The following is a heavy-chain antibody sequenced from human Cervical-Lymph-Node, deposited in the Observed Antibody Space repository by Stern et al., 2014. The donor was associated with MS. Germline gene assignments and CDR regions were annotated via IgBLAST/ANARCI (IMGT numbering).Heavy chain of an antibody. D-gene: IGHD3-22*01. CDR2: IYPGDSDT. CDR3: AITYYYDSRGAFDI. V-gene: IGHV5-51*03. CDR1: GYSFTSYW. J-gene: IGHJ3*02. Sequence: VQLVQSGAEVKKPGESLKISCKGSGYSFTSYWIGWVRQMHGKGLEWMGIIYPGDSDTKYRPSFQGQATISADKSISTAYLQWSSLKASDTAMYYCAITYYYDSRGAFDIWGQGTMVTVSS.